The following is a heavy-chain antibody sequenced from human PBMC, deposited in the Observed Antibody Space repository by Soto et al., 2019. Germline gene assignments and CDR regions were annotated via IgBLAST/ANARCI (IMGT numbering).Heavy chain of an antibody. CDR1: GGTFSSYA. V-gene: IGHV1-69*01. Sequence: QVQLVQSGAEVQKPGSSVKVSCKASGGTFSSYAISWVRQAPGQGLEWMGGIIPIFGTANYAQKFQGRVTITADESTSTAYMELSSLRSEDTAVYYCARDLRFLEWLYHYYYGMDVWGQGTTVTVSS. D-gene: IGHD3-3*01. CDR3: ARDLRFLEWLYHYYYGMDV. CDR2: IIPIFGTA. J-gene: IGHJ6*02.